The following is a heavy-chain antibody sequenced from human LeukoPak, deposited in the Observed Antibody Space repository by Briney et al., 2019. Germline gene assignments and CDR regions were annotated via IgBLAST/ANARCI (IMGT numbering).Heavy chain of an antibody. CDR3: ARDYYGSGSYSYYMDV. CDR2: IYTSGST. J-gene: IGHJ6*03. D-gene: IGHD3-10*01. CDR1: GGSICSYY. V-gene: IGHV4-4*07. Sequence: PSETLSLTCTVSGGSICSYYWSWIRQPAGKGLEWIGRIYTSGSTNYNPSLKSRVTISVDTSKNQFSLKLSSVTAADTAVYYCARDYYGSGSYSYYMDVWGKGTTVTVSS.